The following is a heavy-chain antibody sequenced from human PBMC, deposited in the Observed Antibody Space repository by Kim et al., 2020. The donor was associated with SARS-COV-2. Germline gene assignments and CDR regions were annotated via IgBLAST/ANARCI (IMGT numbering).Heavy chain of an antibody. Sequence: GGSLRLSCAASGFTFRNNAMNWVRQAPGKGLEWVSTIGTSGGRTYYADSVRGRFTVSRDNSKNTLYLQMSSLSAEDTAIFYCARSNFMDVWGQGTTVTVSS. J-gene: IGHJ6*02. D-gene: IGHD1-1*01. V-gene: IGHV3-23*01. CDR2: IGTSGGRT. CDR3: ARSNFMDV. CDR1: GFTFRNNA.